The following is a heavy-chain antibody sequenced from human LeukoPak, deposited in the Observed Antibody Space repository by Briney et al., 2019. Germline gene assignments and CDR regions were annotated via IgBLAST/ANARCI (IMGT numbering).Heavy chain of an antibody. V-gene: IGHV3-21*01. CDR2: ITRDSIYT. J-gene: IGHJ6*03. CDR3: ARDPYYGYYGDDCYCYMDV. D-gene: IGHD4-17*01. CDR1: GFTFNNYN. Sequence: GGSLRLSCAASGFTFNNYNMNWVRQTPGKGLEWVSSITRDSIYTFYADSVRGRFTISRDNAKNLLSLQMNSLRAEYAAVYYCARDPYYGYYGDDCYCYMDVWGKGTTVTISS.